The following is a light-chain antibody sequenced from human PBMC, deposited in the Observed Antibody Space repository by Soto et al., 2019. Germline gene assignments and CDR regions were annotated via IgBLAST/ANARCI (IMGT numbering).Light chain of an antibody. CDR2: DVR. Sequence: QSVLTQPASVSGSPGQSITISCTGTSSDVGGYNYVSWYQQHPGKAPKLMIYDVRNRPSGVSNRFSGSKSVNTASLTISGRQDEDEADYYCSSYTTISTYVYGTGNKVTVL. CDR1: SSDVGGYNY. CDR3: SSYTTISTYV. V-gene: IGLV2-14*01. J-gene: IGLJ1*01.